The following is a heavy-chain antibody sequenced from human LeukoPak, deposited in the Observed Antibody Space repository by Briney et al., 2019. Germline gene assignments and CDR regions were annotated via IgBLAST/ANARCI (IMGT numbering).Heavy chain of an antibody. D-gene: IGHD3-10*01. CDR1: GFTFSSYS. CDR2: ISSSSSYI. CDR3: ARDPEYGSGSYNFDY. Sequence: GGSLRLSCAASGFTFSSYSMNWVRQAPGKGLEWVSSISSSSSYIYYADSVKGRFTISRDNAKNSLYLQMNSLRAEDTAVYYCARDPEYGSGSYNFDYWGQGTLVTVSS. V-gene: IGHV3-21*01. J-gene: IGHJ4*02.